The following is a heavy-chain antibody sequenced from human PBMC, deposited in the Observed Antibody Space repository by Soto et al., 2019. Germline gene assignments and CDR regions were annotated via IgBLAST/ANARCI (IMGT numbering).Heavy chain of an antibody. CDR2: IYYSGST. J-gene: IGHJ5*02. CDR1: GGSISSGDYY. Sequence: PSETLSLTCTVSGGSISSGDYYWSWVRQPPGKGLEYIGYIYYSGSTYYNPSLKSRVTISVDTSKNQFSLNLSSVTAADTAVYYCARDRRWLPRGPNNWFDPWGQGTLVTISS. CDR3: ARDRRWLPRGPNNWFDP. D-gene: IGHD5-12*01. V-gene: IGHV4-30-4*01.